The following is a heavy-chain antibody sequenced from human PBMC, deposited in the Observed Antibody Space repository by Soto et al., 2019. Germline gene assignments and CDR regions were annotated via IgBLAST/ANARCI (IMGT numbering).Heavy chain of an antibody. CDR2: IYTSGST. CDR1: GGSISSYY. D-gene: IGHD6-6*01. Sequence: QVQLQESGPGLVKPSETLSLTYTVSGGSISSYYWSWIRQPAGKGLEWIGRIYTSGSTNYNPSLKSRVTMSVDTSKNQFSLKLSSVTAADTAVYYCARVRIAARTGAYGMDVWGQGTTVTVSS. CDR3: ARVRIAARTGAYGMDV. V-gene: IGHV4-4*07. J-gene: IGHJ6*02.